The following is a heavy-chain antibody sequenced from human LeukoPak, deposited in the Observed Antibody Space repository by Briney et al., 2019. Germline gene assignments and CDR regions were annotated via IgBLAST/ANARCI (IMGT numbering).Heavy chain of an antibody. CDR3: ARLRMGGYLWSNDY. CDR1: GGSLSGYY. D-gene: IGHD3-10*01. J-gene: IGHJ4*02. V-gene: IGHV4-34*01. CDR2: INHSGST. Sequence: SETLSLTCAVYGGSLSGYYWSWIRQPPGKGLEWIGEINHSGSTNYNPSLKSRITISVDTSKNQFSLKLSSVTAADTAVYYCARLRMGGYLWSNDYWGQGTLVTVSS.